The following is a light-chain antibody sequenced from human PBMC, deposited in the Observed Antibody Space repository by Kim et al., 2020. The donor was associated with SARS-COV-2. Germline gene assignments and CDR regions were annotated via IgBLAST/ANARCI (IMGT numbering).Light chain of an antibody. CDR2: DAA. V-gene: IGKV3-11*01. CDR1: HNVDIS. J-gene: IGKJ4*01. CDR3: QQRGNWPPALT. Sequence: PAESATLSCNASHNVDISFACYQQTPGQAPRLLIYDAAIRAAGIPDRFSASGSGTDFTLTIGSLAPEDFAVYYCQQRGNWPPALTFGGGTKVDIK.